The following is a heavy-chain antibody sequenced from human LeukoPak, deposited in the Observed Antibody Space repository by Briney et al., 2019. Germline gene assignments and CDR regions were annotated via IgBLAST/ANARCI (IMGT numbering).Heavy chain of an antibody. D-gene: IGHD6-13*01. Sequence: SETLSLTCTVSGGSISNYYWSWIRQPPGKAPEWIGFIYYSGSTNYNPSLKSRVTISVDTSKNQFSLKLTSVTAADTAVYYCARVRSSSSLSPWYFDLWGRGTLVTVSS. CDR1: GGSISNYY. CDR3: ARVRSSSSLSPWYFDL. V-gene: IGHV4-59*01. J-gene: IGHJ2*01. CDR2: IYYSGST.